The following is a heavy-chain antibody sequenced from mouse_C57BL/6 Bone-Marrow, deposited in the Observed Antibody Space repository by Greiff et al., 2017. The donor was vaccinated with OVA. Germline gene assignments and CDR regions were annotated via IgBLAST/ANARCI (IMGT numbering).Heavy chain of an antibody. Sequence: QVQLQQSDAELVKPGASVKISCKVSGYTFTDHPIHWMKQRPEQGLEWIGYIYPRDGSTKYNEKFKGKATLTADKSSSTAYMQLNSLTSEDSAVYFCARWLWLRRGDWYFDVWGTGTTVTVSS. CDR3: ARWLWLRRGDWYFDV. D-gene: IGHD2-2*01. CDR2: IYPRDGST. CDR1: GYTFTDHP. J-gene: IGHJ1*03. V-gene: IGHV1-78*01.